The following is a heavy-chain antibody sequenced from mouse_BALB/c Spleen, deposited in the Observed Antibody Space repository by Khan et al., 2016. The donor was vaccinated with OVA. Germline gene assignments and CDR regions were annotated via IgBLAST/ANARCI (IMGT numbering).Heavy chain of an antibody. CDR2: IWAGGST. Sequence: QVQLKESGPGLVAPSQSLSITCTVSGFSLTSYGVHWVRQPPGKGLEWLGVIWAGGSTKHNSALMSRLNISINNAKRQVFLKMDSLQSDDTAVYYCARLEDIWGQGTTLTVSS. CDR3: ARLEDI. J-gene: IGHJ2*01. V-gene: IGHV2-9*02. CDR1: GFSLTSYG. D-gene: IGHD1-3*01.